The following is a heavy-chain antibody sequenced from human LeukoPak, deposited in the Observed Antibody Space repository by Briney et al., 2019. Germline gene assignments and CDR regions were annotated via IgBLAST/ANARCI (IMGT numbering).Heavy chain of an antibody. V-gene: IGHV4-61*01. CDR2: IYYSGST. J-gene: IGHJ5*02. Sequence: PSETLSLTCTVSGGSISTSSYYWSWIRQPPGKGLEWIGYIYYSGSTNYNPSLKSRVTISVDTSKNQFSLKLSSVTAADTAVYYCARGGEGYYDSSGYYLNWFDPWGQGTLVTVSS. D-gene: IGHD3-22*01. CDR3: ARGGEGYYDSSGYYLNWFDP. CDR1: GGSISTSSYY.